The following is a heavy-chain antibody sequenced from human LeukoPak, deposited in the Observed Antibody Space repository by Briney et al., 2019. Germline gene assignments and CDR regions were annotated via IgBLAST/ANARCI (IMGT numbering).Heavy chain of an antibody. CDR2: ISSSSSYI. V-gene: IGHV3-21*01. J-gene: IGHJ4*02. D-gene: IGHD5-12*01. CDR1: GFTFSSYS. Sequence: GGSLRLSCAASGFTFSSYSMNWVRQAPGKGLEWVSSISSSSSYISYAYSVKGRFTISRDNSKNSLYLQMNSLRAEDTAVYYCARGSLYSGVATTLDYWGQGTLVTVSS. CDR3: ARGSLYSGVATTLDY.